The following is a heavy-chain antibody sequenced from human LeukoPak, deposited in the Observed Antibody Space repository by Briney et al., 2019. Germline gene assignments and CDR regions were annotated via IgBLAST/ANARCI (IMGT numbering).Heavy chain of an antibody. CDR3: ARDYCSGVSCYYFDY. CDR2: ISRSSSYR. J-gene: IGHJ4*02. D-gene: IGHD2-15*01. Sequence: GGSLRLSCAVSGFTFSSYSMNWVRQAPGKGLEWVSSISRSSSYRYYADSVKGRFTISRDNAKNSLYLQMNSLRAEDTAVYYCARDYCSGVSCYYFDYWGQGTLVTVSS. V-gene: IGHV3-21*01. CDR1: GFTFSSYS.